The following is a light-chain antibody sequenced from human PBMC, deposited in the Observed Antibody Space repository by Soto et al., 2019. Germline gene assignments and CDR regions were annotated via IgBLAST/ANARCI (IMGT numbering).Light chain of an antibody. J-gene: IGLJ2*01. CDR3: SSYTSSSTPYVV. CDR1: SSDVGGYNY. CDR2: DVS. V-gene: IGLV2-14*01. Sequence: QSALTQPASVSGSPGQSITISCTGTSSDVGGYNYVSWYQQHPGKAPKLMIYDVSNRPSGVSNRFSGSKSGNTASLTSSGLQAEDEAEYYCSSYTSSSTPYVVFGGGTKVTVL.